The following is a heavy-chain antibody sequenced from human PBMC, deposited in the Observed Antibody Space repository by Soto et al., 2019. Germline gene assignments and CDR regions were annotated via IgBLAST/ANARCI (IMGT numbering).Heavy chain of an antibody. D-gene: IGHD3-22*01. V-gene: IGHV4-34*01. Sequence: SETLSLTCAVYGGSFSGYYWSWIRQPPGKGLEWIGEINHSGSTNYNPSLKSRVTISVDTSKNQFSLKLSSVTAADTAVYYCARVTYYYDSSGYPHFDYWGQGTLVTVSS. CDR1: GGSFSGYY. J-gene: IGHJ4*02. CDR3: ARVTYYYDSSGYPHFDY. CDR2: INHSGST.